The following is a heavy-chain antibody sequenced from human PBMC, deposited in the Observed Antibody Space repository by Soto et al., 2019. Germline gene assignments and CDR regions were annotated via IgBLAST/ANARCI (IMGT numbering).Heavy chain of an antibody. CDR1: GFTFSSYA. CDR2: ITSGGSK. D-gene: IGHD6-13*01. V-gene: IGHV3-23*01. CDR3: AKDQGSSSWYGHHGMDV. Sequence: GGSLRLSCAASGFTFSSYAMSWVRQAPGKGLEWVSAITSGGSKYFADSVKGRFTISRDNSENTLYLQMNSLRAEDTAVYYCAKDQGSSSWYGHHGMDVWGQGTTVTVSS. J-gene: IGHJ6*02.